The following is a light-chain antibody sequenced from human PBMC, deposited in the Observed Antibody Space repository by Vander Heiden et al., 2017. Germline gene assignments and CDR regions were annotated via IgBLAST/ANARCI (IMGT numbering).Light chain of an antibody. Sequence: HSLLTHPPSPSVSPRPTVPLSFSSSRSTLGRNTVNWYQQLPGTAPKLLIYSNNQRPSGVPDRFSGSKSGTSASLAISGLQSEDEADYYCAAWDDSLNGYVFGTGTKVTAL. CDR1: RSTLGRNT. V-gene: IGLV1-44*01. CDR3: AAWDDSLNGYV. CDR2: SNN. J-gene: IGLJ1*01.